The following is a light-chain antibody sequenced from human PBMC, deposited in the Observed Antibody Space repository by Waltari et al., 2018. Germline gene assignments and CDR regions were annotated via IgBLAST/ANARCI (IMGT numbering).Light chain of an antibody. CDR3: SSYTSIIPPFL. J-gene: IGLJ1*01. CDR2: NVS. CDR1: SSDLGGYSF. V-gene: IGLV2-14*01. Sequence: QSALTQPASVSGSPGQSITISCTRYSSDLGGYSFFSWYQQHPGQPPKLMIYNVSHRPSGVSNRFSGSKSGNTASLTISGLQPEDEADYYCSSYTSIIPPFLFGTGTKVTVL.